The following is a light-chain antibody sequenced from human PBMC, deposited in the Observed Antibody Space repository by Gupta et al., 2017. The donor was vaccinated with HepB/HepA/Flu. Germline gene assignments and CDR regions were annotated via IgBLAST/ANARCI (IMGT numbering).Light chain of an antibody. CDR3: QQCDNPPST. V-gene: IGKV1-33*01. Sequence: GDRVTISCQASQAINNYLNWYQQRPGKAPKLLISDVSNLETGVPSRFSGSGSGTDFTFTISSLQPEDVATYYCQQCDNPPSTFGQGTRVEIK. CDR2: DVS. CDR1: QAINNY. J-gene: IGKJ5*01.